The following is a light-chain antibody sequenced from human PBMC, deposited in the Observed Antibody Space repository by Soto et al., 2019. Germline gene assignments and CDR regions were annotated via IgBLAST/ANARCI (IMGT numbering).Light chain of an antibody. J-gene: IGKJ1*01. V-gene: IGKV1-5*03. CDR2: KAS. CDR1: QSISSW. CDR3: QQYGSSSPWT. Sequence: DIQMTQSPSTLSASVGDRVTITCRASQSISSWLAWYQQKPGKAPKLLIYKASSLETGVPSRISGSGSGPEFTLIISSLQPDDFASYYCQQYGSSSPWTFGQGTKVEIK.